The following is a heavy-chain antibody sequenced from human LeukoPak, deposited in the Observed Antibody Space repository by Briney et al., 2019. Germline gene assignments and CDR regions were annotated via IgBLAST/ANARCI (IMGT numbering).Heavy chain of an antibody. CDR2: ISGGGGST. V-gene: IGHV3-23*01. Sequence: GGSLRLSCAGSGFTFSSYAMSWVRQAPGKGLEWVSAISGGGGSTYYADSVKGRFTISRDNSKNTLYLQMNSLRAEDTAVYYCAKDDSPLQWYRPNWFDPWGQGTLVTVSS. J-gene: IGHJ5*02. D-gene: IGHD3-10*01. CDR3: AKDDSPLQWYRPNWFDP. CDR1: GFTFSSYA.